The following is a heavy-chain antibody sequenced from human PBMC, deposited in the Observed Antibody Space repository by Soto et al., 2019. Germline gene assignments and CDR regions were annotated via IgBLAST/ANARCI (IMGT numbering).Heavy chain of an antibody. Sequence: SETLSLTCAVSSGSIDNVYWWSWVRQSPGKGLEWIGETSHDGVTNYNPSLEGRVTISIDKSKNQFYLDLNSVTAADTAVYYCAREGSYKNYYYYGMDVWGQGTTVTVS. D-gene: IGHD2-15*01. CDR3: AREGSYKNYYYYGMDV. CDR2: TSHDGVT. CDR1: SGSIDNVYW. J-gene: IGHJ6*02. V-gene: IGHV4-4*02.